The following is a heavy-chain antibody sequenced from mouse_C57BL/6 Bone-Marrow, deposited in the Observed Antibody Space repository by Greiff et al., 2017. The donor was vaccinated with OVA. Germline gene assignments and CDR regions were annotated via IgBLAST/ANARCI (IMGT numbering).Heavy chain of an antibody. CDR1: GFNIKDDY. CDR3: TSVSSSNYFDY. D-gene: IGHD1-1*01. CDR2: LDPKNGGT. Sequence: EVKVVESGAELVRPGASVKLSCTASGFNIKDDYMHWVKQRPEQGLEWIGRLDPKNGGTEYASKFQGKATITADTSSNTAYLQLSSLTSEDNSVYYCTSVSSSNYFDYGGQGTTLTVSS. J-gene: IGHJ2*01. V-gene: IGHV14-4*01.